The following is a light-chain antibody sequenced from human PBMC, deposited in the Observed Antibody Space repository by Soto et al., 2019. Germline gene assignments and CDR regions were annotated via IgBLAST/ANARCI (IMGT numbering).Light chain of an antibody. Sequence: EIMLTQSPGTVSLYPGERATLSCRASQSVSSRNLAWYRQKPGQAPSLLIFGASNRATGIPDRFSGSGSGTDFTLTISRLEPEDCAVYYCLRYGDSPPAYTFGQGTKLEIK. CDR1: QSVSSRN. CDR3: LRYGDSPPAYT. J-gene: IGKJ2*01. CDR2: GAS. V-gene: IGKV3-20*01.